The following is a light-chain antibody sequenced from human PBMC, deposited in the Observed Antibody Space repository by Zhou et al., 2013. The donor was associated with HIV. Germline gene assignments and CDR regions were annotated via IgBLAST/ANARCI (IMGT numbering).Light chain of an antibody. CDR3: QQYKSYPPT. CDR2: GAS. Sequence: AVHITQSPASLSASTGDRVTITCRASQDVGTYLAWYQQKPGEAPKVLIYGASTLHTGVPSRFSGSGSGTEFTLTISSLQPDDFATYYCQQYKSYPPTFGGGTKVEIK. J-gene: IGKJ4*01. CDR1: QDVGTY. V-gene: IGKV1-8*01.